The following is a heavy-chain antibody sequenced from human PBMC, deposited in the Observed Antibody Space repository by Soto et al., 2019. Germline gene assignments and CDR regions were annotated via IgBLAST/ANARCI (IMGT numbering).Heavy chain of an antibody. CDR1: GFTFSSYW. V-gene: IGHV3-74*01. D-gene: IGHD2-15*01. CDR2: INSDGSST. J-gene: IGHJ4*02. CDR3: VRTSLVVAAATREDY. Sequence: EVQLVESGGGLVQPGGSLRLSGAASGFTFSSYWMHWVRQAPVKGLVWVSRINSDGSSTSYADSVKGRFTISRDNAKHTRYLNMNSLTAEDTAVYYCVRTSLVVAAATREDYWGQGTLVNVSS.